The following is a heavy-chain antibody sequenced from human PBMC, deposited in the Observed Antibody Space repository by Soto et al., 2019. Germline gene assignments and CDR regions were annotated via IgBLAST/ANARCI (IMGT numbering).Heavy chain of an antibody. D-gene: IGHD6-19*01. V-gene: IGHV3-30*18. Sequence: QVLLVESGGGVVRPGRSLRLSCGASGFSFSKYGMHWVRQAPGEGLEWLSLISYDGSEKWYAESVKGRFTISRDNSKNTLYLQMNNLRGDDTAVYYCAKGYEVSPPVASGWYSNYFYGVDVWGRGTTVTVSS. CDR1: GFSFSKYG. CDR2: ISYDGSEK. J-gene: IGHJ6*02. CDR3: AKGYEVSPPVASGWYSNYFYGVDV.